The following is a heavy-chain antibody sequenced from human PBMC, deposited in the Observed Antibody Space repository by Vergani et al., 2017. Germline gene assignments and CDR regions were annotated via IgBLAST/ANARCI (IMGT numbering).Heavy chain of an antibody. CDR2: IIPIFGTA. CDR3: ARDRPGLFGVGNYYYGMDV. J-gene: IGHJ6*02. Sequence: QVQLVQSGAEVKKPRSSVKVSCKASGGTFSSYAISWVRQAPGQGLEWMGGIIPIFGTANYAQKFQGRVTITADKSTSTAYMELSSLRSEDTAVYYCARDRPGLFGVGNYYYGMDVWGQGTTVTVSS. V-gene: IGHV1-69*06. CDR1: GGTFSSYA. D-gene: IGHD3-3*01.